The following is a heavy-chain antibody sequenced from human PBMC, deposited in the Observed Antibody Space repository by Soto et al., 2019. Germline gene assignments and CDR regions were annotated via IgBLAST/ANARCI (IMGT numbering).Heavy chain of an antibody. CDR3: AKDTRKRYFDWFGYGMDV. CDR1: GFTFSSYG. D-gene: IGHD3-9*01. J-gene: IGHJ6*02. V-gene: IGHV3-30*18. Sequence: GGSLRLSCAASGFTFSSYGMHWVRQAPGKGLEWVAVISYDGSNKYYADSVKGRFTISRDNSKNTLYLQMNSLRAEDTAVYYCAKDTRKRYFDWFGYGMDVWGQGTTVTVSS. CDR2: ISYDGSNK.